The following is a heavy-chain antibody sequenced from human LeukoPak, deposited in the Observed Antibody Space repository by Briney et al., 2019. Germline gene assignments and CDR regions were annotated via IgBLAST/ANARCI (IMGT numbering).Heavy chain of an antibody. J-gene: IGHJ5*02. D-gene: IGHD1-7*01. CDR2: INPSGGRT. Sequence: ASVKVSCKASGYVFTTYYIHWVRQAPGQGLEWMGIINPSGGRTVYAQKFQGRVTLTSDMSTSTVYMELSSLRSDDTAMYYCARRQGGGKNYFDPWGQGALVTVSS. CDR1: GYVFTTYY. V-gene: IGHV1-46*01. CDR3: ARRQGGGKNYFDP.